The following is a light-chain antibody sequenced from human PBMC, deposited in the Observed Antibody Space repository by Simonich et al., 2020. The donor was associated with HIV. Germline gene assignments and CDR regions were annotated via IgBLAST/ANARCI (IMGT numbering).Light chain of an antibody. CDR2: AAS. Sequence: DIQMTQSPSSLSASVGERVTNTCRASQSISSYLNWYQQKPGKAPKLLIYAASSLQSGVPSRVSGSASWTDFTLTISSLQPEDFATYYCQQSFSTPWTFGQGTTVDIK. J-gene: IGKJ1*01. CDR3: QQSFSTPWT. CDR1: QSISSY. V-gene: IGKV1-39*01.